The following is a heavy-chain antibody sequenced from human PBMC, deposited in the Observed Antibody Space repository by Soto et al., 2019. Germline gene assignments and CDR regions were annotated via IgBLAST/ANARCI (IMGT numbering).Heavy chain of an antibody. J-gene: IGHJ5*01. V-gene: IGHV4-59*01. CDR1: GGSISSYY. D-gene: IGHD6-19*01. Sequence: PSETLSLTCTVSGGSISSYYWSWIRQPPGKGLEWIGYIYYSGSTNYNPSLKSRVTISVDTSKNQFSLKLSSVTAAGTAVYYCAVDGSGWFDYWGQGPLVTVSS. CDR3: AVDGSGWFDY. CDR2: IYYSGST.